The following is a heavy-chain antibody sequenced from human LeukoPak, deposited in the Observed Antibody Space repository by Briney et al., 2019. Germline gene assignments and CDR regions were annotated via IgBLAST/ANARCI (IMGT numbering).Heavy chain of an antibody. Sequence: ASVKLSCKTSGYTFTNYYIHWVRQAPGHGLEWMGLINPSGGSTNYAQKFQGRVTMTRDTSTNTVSMDLSSLTSDDTAIYYCARDAYRDGSGSSPNWFDPWGQGILVTVSS. CDR2: INPSGGST. J-gene: IGHJ5*02. V-gene: IGHV1-46*01. CDR1: GYTFTNYY. CDR3: ARDAYRDGSGSSPNWFDP. D-gene: IGHD5-18*01.